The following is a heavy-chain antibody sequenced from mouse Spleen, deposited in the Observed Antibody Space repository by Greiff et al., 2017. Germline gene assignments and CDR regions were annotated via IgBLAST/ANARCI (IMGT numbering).Heavy chain of an antibody. V-gene: IGHV5-9*04. CDR1: GFTFSSYA. Sequence: EVKLMESGGGLVKLGGSLKLSCAASGFTFSSYAMSWVRQTPEKRLEWVATISSGGGNTYYPDSVKGRFTISRDNAKNTLYLQMSSLKSEDTAMYYCARQKVAYYFDYWGQGTTLTVSS. CDR2: ISSGGGNT. D-gene: IGHD1-1*02. CDR3: ARQKVAYYFDY. J-gene: IGHJ2*01.